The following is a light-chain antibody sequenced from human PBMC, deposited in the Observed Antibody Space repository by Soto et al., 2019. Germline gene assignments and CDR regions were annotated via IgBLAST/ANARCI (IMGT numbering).Light chain of an antibody. V-gene: IGLV2-8*01. CDR1: SSDVGGYNY. CDR2: EVS. J-gene: IGLJ1*01. CDR3: SSYAGSHSFV. Sequence: QSALTQPPSASGSPGQSVTISCTGTSSDVGGYNYVSWYQQHPDKAPKLMIYEVSKRPSGVPDRFSGSKSGNTASLTVSGLQAEDEADYYCSSYAGSHSFVFGTGTKLTVL.